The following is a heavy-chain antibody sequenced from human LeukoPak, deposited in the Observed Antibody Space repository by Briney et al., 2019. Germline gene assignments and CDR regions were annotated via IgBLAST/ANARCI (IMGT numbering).Heavy chain of an antibody. V-gene: IGHV4-59*12. Sequence: PSETLSLTCTVSGGSISSYYWSWIRQPPGKGLEWIGYIYYSGSTNYNPSLKSRVTISVDTSKNQFSLKLSSVTAADTAVYYCASRPPGYSSGWPIEDIHWGQGTLVTVSS. CDR1: GGSISSYY. CDR3: ASRPPGYSSGWPIEDIH. CDR2: IYYSGST. J-gene: IGHJ4*02. D-gene: IGHD6-19*01.